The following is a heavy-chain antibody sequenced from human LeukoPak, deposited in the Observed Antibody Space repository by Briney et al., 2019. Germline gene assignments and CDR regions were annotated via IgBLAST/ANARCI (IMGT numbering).Heavy chain of an antibody. V-gene: IGHV1-18*01. D-gene: IGHD6-6*01. J-gene: IGHJ4*02. CDR3: ARPNKDPEYSTSHY. CDR1: GYTFTSYG. CDR2: ISAYNGNT. Sequence: ASVKVSCKASGYTFTSYGISWVRQAPGQGLEWMGWISAYNGNTNYAQKLQGRVTITTDTSTSTAYMELRSLRSDDTAVYYCARPNKDPEYSTSHYGAKGPRVTV.